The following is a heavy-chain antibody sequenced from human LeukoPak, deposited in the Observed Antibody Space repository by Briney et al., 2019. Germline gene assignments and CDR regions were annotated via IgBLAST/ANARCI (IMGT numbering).Heavy chain of an antibody. D-gene: IGHD6-13*01. CDR3: VRAGTSSTWYQNAFDI. CDR1: GFTFSSYW. CDR2: INTDGSST. V-gene: IGHV3-74*01. Sequence: PGGSLRLSCAASGFTFSSYWMHWVRQVPGKGLVWVSRINTDGSSTNYADSVKGRFTISRDNAKNTLYLQMNSRRVEDTAVYYCVRAGTSSTWYQNAFDIWGQGTMVTVSS. J-gene: IGHJ3*02.